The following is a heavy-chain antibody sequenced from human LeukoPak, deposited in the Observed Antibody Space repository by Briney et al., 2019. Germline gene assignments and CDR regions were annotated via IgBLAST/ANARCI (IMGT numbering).Heavy chain of an antibody. Sequence: SETLSLTCTVSGGSFGNYYWSWIRQPPGKGLEWIAYIYDSGTTNYNPSPKSRVTISVDTSKNQFSLKLSSVTAADTAVYYCARDFSAAFDIWGQGTMVTVSS. CDR3: ARDFSAAFDI. J-gene: IGHJ3*02. V-gene: IGHV4-59*01. D-gene: IGHD2/OR15-2a*01. CDR2: IYDSGTT. CDR1: GGSFGNYY.